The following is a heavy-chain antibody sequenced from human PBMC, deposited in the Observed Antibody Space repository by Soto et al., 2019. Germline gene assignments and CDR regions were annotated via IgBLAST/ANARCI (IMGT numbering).Heavy chain of an antibody. CDR3: ARAIVGVTAAAC. J-gene: IGHJ4*02. D-gene: IGHD2-21*02. V-gene: IGHV1-3*01. CDR2: INAGNGNT. Sequence: QVQLVQSGAEVKKPGASVKVSCKASGYTFTSYDMHWVRQAPGQRLEWMGWINAGNGNTKYSQKFQGRVTITRDTSASTAYMDLSSLRSEDTAVYYCARAIVGVTAAACWGQGTLVTFSS. CDR1: GYTFTSYD.